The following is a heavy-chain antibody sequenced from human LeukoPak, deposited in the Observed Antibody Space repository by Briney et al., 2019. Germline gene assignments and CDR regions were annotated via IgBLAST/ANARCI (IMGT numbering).Heavy chain of an antibody. CDR2: IKQDGSQK. D-gene: IGHD3-22*01. CDR1: GFTFSSYW. V-gene: IGHV3-7*01. CDR3: ARHYDSTAYSLDY. J-gene: IGHJ4*02. Sequence: PGGSLRVSCAASGFTFSSYWMTWVRQAPGKGLEWVANIKQDGSQKFYLDSVKGRFTIPRDNAKGSLFLQMNSLRAEDTAVYYCARHYDSTAYSLDYWGQGTLVTVSS.